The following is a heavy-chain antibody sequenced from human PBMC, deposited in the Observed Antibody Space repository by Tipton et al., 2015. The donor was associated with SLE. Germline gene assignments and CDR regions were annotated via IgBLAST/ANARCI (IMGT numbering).Heavy chain of an antibody. CDR2: TYYRSKWFN. J-gene: IGHJ4*02. V-gene: IGHV6-1*01. CDR3: ERDQHGSHSSFDY. Sequence: GLVKPSQTLSLTCAISGDSVSSNSVTWNWIRQSPSRGLEWLGRTYYRSKWFNDYAVSVKSRMIISPDTSKNQFSQQLNSVTPEDTAIYYCERDQHGSHSSFDYWGQGTLVTVYS. D-gene: IGHD1-26*01. CDR1: GDSVSSNSVT.